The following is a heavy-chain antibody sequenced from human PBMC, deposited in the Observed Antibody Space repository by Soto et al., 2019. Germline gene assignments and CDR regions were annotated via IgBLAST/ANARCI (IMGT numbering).Heavy chain of an antibody. D-gene: IGHD3-10*01. J-gene: IGHJ4*02. V-gene: IGHV1-24*01. CDR3: ATGGYFWESPSGSYRTIDY. Sequence: GASVKVSCKVSGYTLTELSMHWVRQAPGKGLEWMGGFDPEDGETIYAQKFQGRVTMTEDTSTDTAYMELSSLRSEDTAVYYCATGGYFWESPSGSYRTIDYWGQGTLVTVSS. CDR2: FDPEDGET. CDR1: GYTLTELS.